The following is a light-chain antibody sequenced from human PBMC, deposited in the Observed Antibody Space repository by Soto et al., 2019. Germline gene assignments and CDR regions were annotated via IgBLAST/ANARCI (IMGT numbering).Light chain of an antibody. CDR3: MQALQTPRT. CDR2: LGS. Sequence: DIVMTQSPLSLPVTPGEPASISCRSSQSLLHSNGYNYLDWYLQKPGQSPQLLISLGSNRASGGPDRFSGSGSGTDFTLKISRVEAEDVGVYYCMQALQTPRTFGQGTKVEIK. V-gene: IGKV2-28*01. CDR1: QSLLHSNGYNY. J-gene: IGKJ1*01.